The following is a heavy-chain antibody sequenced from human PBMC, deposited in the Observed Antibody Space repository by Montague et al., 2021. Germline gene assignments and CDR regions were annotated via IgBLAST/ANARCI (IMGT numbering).Heavy chain of an antibody. CDR1: RSLINSDYY. V-gene: IGHV4-38-2*02. CDR3: ARERDRYYSMDI. J-gene: IGHJ6*03. CDR2: VSHGGRT. Sequence: SETLSLTCTVSRSLINSDYYWGWIRQPPGKGLEWMGSVSHGGRTYYNPPLKSRVTISVDTSNNNSALKLSSVTAADTAMYYCARERDRYYSMDIWGKGTTVTVSS.